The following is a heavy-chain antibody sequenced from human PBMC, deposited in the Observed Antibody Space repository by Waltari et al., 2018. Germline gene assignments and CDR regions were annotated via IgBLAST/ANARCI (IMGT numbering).Heavy chain of an antibody. V-gene: IGHV3-48*03. Sequence: EVQLVESGGGLVQPGGSLRLSCAASGFTLSSYEMNWVRQAPGKWLEWVSDISSSGSTIYYADSVKGRFTISRDNAKNSLYLQMNSLRAEDTALYYCARMKILDLDYWGQGTLVTVSS. CDR1: GFTLSSYE. CDR2: ISSSGSTI. D-gene: IGHD3-3*01. J-gene: IGHJ4*02. CDR3: ARMKILDLDY.